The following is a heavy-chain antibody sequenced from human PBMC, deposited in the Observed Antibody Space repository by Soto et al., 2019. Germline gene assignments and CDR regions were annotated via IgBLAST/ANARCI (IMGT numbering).Heavy chain of an antibody. J-gene: IGHJ4*02. CDR1: GFTFSSYA. CDR3: AKGVAGTGYFDY. D-gene: IGHD6-19*01. CDR2: ISGSGGST. Sequence: GGSLRLSCGASGFTFSSYAMSWVRQAPGKGLEWVSAISGSGGSTYYADSVRGRFTISRDNSKNTLYLQMNSLRAEDTAVYYCAKGVAGTGYFDYWGQGTLVTVSS. V-gene: IGHV3-23*01.